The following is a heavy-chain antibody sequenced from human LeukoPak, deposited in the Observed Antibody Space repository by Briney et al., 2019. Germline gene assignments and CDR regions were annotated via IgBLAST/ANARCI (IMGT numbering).Heavy chain of an antibody. J-gene: IGHJ4*02. CDR3: ARGSIVVVPADQYYDY. V-gene: IGHV4-59*01. D-gene: IGHD2-2*01. CDR1: GGSISSYY. CDR2: IYYSGST. Sequence: TSPETLSLTCTVSGGSISSYYWSWIRQPPGKGLEWIGYIYYSGSTNYNPSLKSRVTISVDTSKNQFSLKLSSVTAADTAVYYCARGSIVVVPADQYYDYWGQGTLVTVSS.